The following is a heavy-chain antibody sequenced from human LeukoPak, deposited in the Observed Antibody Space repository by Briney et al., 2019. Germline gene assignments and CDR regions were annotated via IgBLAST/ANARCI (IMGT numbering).Heavy chain of an antibody. D-gene: IGHD6-19*01. Sequence: GGSLRLSCAASGFTFSNAWMNWVRQAPGKGLEWVGRIKSKTDGGTTDYAAPVKGRFTISRDDSKNTLYLQMNSLKTEDTAVYYCTTGMLSGWYKRDYWGQGTLVTVSS. J-gene: IGHJ4*02. CDR1: GFTFSNAW. V-gene: IGHV3-15*07. CDR2: IKSKTDGGTT. CDR3: TTGMLSGWYKRDY.